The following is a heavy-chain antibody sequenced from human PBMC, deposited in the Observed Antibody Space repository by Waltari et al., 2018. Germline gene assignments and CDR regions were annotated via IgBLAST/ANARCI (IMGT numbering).Heavy chain of an antibody. D-gene: IGHD2-2*01. Sequence: DVQLLEAGGGLVQPGGSLRLSCAASGFIFSNYGMNWVSQAPGKGLDCVSVIYSGGGNTFYSDSVKCRFTISRDNSKNAVHLQRNSLRVEDTAVYYCAREGVATPGAFDVWGQGTKVIVS. CDR3: AREGVATPGAFDV. J-gene: IGHJ3*01. V-gene: IGHV3-23*03. CDR2: IYSGGGNT. CDR1: GFIFSNYG.